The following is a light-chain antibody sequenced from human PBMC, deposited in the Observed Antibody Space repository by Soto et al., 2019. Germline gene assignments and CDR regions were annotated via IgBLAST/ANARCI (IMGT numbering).Light chain of an antibody. V-gene: IGLV1-47*01. CDR1: TSNIGSDF. CDR3: SAWDDSLSAYV. CDR2: HNY. Sequence: QSALTQPPSASGTPGQRVTISCSGSTSNIGSDFVYWYQQLPGTAPKLLIYHNYQRPSGVPDRFSGSKSGTSGSLAISDLRLEDEADYYCSAWDDSLSAYVFGAGTKVTVL. J-gene: IGLJ1*01.